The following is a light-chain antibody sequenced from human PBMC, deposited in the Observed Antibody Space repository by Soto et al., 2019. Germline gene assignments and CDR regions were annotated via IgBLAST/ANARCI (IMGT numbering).Light chain of an antibody. CDR2: VAS. V-gene: IGKV3-15*01. CDR1: HTFRKN. Sequence: DIVLTQPPATLSVSPGERATLSCRSSHTFRKNLAWYQQNPGQAPRLLIYVASTRATDIPARFSGSGSRTDFTLTISSLQPEDFAFYYCQQYNSWPLTFGGGTKVDIK. CDR3: QQYNSWPLT. J-gene: IGKJ4*01.